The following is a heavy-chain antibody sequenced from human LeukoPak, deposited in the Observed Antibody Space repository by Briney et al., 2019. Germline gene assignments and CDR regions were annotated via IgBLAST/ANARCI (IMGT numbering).Heavy chain of an antibody. CDR2: IYYSGST. V-gene: IGHV4-31*03. CDR3: ARYVRFLEWLLPEDWFDP. D-gene: IGHD3-3*01. CDR1: GGSISSGGYY. Sequence: SQTLSLTCTVSGGSISSGGYYWSWIRQHPGKGPEWIGYIYYSGSTYYNPSLKSRVTISVDTSKNQFSLKLSSVTAADTAVYYCARYVRFLEWLLPEDWFDPWGQGTLVTVSS. J-gene: IGHJ5*02.